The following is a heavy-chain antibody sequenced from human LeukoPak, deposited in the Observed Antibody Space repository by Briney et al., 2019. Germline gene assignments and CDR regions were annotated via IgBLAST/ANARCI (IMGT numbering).Heavy chain of an antibody. CDR2: IIPIFGTA. CDR1: GGTFSSYA. V-gene: IGHV1-69*13. CDR3: ARVLSHITGTTDY. J-gene: IGHJ4*02. Sequence: SVKVSCKASGGTFSSYAISWVRQAPGQGLEWMGGIIPIFGTANYAQKFQGRVTITADESTSTAYMELSSLRSEDTAVYYCARVLSHITGTTDYWGQGTLVTVSS. D-gene: IGHD1-7*01.